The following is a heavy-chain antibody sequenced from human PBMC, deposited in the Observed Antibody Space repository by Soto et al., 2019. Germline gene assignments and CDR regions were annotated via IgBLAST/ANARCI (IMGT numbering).Heavy chain of an antibody. V-gene: IGHV1-69*06. CDR3: ARGGYSSTWSNLLDRSGLDV. Sequence: QVQLVQSGAEAKKPGSSVKVSCKTSGGTFSSYAISWVRQAPGQGLEWMGGIVPLFRTTNYAQKFQGRVTLTADTSTYTVYRELSGLRSGDTAVYYCARGGYSSTWSNLLDRSGLDVWGQGTTVTVS. CDR2: IVPLFRTT. D-gene: IGHD6-13*01. CDR1: GGTFSSYA. J-gene: IGHJ6*02.